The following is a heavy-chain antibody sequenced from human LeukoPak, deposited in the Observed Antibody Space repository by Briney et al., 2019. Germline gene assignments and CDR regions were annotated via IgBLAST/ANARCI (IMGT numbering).Heavy chain of an antibody. CDR1: GFTFSSHS. Sequence: PGGSLRLSCVVSGFTFSSHSVNWVRQAPGKGLGWVLSITTSNYIFYADSVKGRFTISRDNAKNSLYLQMNGLRAEDTAVYYCVREQARGGSFDHWGQGTLVTVSS. D-gene: IGHD2-15*01. CDR3: VREQARGGSFDH. J-gene: IGHJ4*02. V-gene: IGHV3-21*01. CDR2: ITTSNYI.